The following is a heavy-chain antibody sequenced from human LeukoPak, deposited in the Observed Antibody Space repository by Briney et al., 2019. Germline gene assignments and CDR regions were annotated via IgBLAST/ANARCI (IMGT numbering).Heavy chain of an antibody. D-gene: IGHD6-13*01. Sequence: ASVKVSCKASGGTFSSYSISWVRQAPGQGLEWMGGIVPIFGTADYAQKFQGRVTITADESTSTAYMELSSLRSEDTAVHYCARDRAAAGLNNWFDPWGQGTRVTVSS. V-gene: IGHV1-69*13. J-gene: IGHJ5*02. CDR3: ARDRAAAGLNNWFDP. CDR1: GGTFSSYS. CDR2: IVPIFGTA.